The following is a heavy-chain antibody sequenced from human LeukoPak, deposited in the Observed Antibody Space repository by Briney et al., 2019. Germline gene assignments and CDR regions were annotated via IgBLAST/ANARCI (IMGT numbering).Heavy chain of an antibody. D-gene: IGHD4-17*01. Sequence: ASVKVSCKASGYTFTSYGISWVRQAPGQGLEWMGWISAYNGNTNYAQKLQGRVTMTTDTSTSTAYMELRSLRSDDTAVYYCARKGAYGDYVVGEDWFDPWGQGTLVTVSS. CDR2: ISAYNGNT. CDR1: GYTFTSYG. J-gene: IGHJ5*02. CDR3: ARKGAYGDYVVGEDWFDP. V-gene: IGHV1-18*01.